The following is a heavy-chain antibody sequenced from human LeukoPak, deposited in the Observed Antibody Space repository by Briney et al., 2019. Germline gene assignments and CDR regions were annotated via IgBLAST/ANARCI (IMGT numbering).Heavy chain of an antibody. J-gene: IGHJ4*02. CDR1: GGTFSSYA. Sequence: SVKVSCKASGGTFSSYAISWVRQAPGPGLEWMGGIIPIFGTANYAQKFQGRVTITADESTSTAYMELSSLRSEDTAVYYCARDPSADSSGYFDYWGQGTLVTVSS. D-gene: IGHD3-22*01. CDR2: IIPIFGTA. CDR3: ARDPSADSSGYFDY. V-gene: IGHV1-69*01.